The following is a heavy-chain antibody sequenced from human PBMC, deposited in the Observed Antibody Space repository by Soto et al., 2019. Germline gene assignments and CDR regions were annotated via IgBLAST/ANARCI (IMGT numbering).Heavy chain of an antibody. J-gene: IGHJ4*02. D-gene: IGHD2-15*01. V-gene: IGHV3-23*01. CDR1: GFTFSSYA. CDR2: IDGSGGDT. CDR3: AKEIVAAAYVETSPFDF. Sequence: PGGSLRLSCAASGFTFSSYAMGWVRQAPWTGLEWVSVIDGSGGDTSFADSVKGRFTISRDNSKNTLYLHMNSLRAEDTARYYCAKEIVAAAYVETSPFDFWGQGTQVTVSS.